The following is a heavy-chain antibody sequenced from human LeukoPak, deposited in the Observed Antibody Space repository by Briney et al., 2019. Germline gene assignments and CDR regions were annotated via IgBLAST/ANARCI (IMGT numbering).Heavy chain of an antibody. D-gene: IGHD6-19*01. Sequence: SQTLSLTCAISGDSVSNKNTAWNWIRQSPSRGLEWLGRTYYRSKWHNTYAASVKSRITINPDTSKNQFSLQLSSVTAADTAVYYCARDEFDSSGWTYYYYGMDVWGQGTTVTVSS. CDR3: ARDEFDSSGWTYYYYGMDV. CDR2: TYYRSKWHN. CDR1: GDSVSNKNTA. J-gene: IGHJ6*02. V-gene: IGHV6-1*01.